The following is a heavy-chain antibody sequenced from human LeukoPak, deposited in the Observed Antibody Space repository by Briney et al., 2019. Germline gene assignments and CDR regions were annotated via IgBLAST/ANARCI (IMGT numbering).Heavy chain of an antibody. CDR2: IYPGDSTT. D-gene: IGHD3-22*01. J-gene: IGHJ3*01. CDR1: GSNFTTYR. Sequence: GGPLHISCNGSGSNFTTYRIGWARQMPGKGLEWMGIIYPGDSTTKYSPSFEGQVLISVDKSISTAYLHWGSRKAWDTAIYFCARRGYSPSDVVDVWGQGEMVTVS. V-gene: IGHV5-51*01. CDR3: ARRGYSPSDVVDV.